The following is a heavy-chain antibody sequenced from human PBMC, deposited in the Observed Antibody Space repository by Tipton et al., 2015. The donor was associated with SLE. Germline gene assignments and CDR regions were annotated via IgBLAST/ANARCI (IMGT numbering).Heavy chain of an antibody. CDR3: ARREWLRPRGAFDI. V-gene: IGHV4-4*07. J-gene: IGHJ3*02. CDR2: IYTSGST. Sequence: GLVKPSETLSLTCTVSGGSISSYYWSWIRQPAGKGLEWIGRIYTSGSTNYNPSLKSRVTMSVDTSKNQFSLKLSSVTAADTAVYYCARREWLRPRGAFDIWGQGTMVTVSS. D-gene: IGHD5-12*01. CDR1: GGSISSYY.